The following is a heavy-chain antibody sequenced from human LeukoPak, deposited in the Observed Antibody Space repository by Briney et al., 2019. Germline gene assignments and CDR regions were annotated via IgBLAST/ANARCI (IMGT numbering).Heavy chain of an antibody. CDR3: ARDYPIYDILTGPPFDY. Sequence: GASVKVSCKASGYMFINYDINWVRQAAGQGLEWMGWISAYNGNTNYAQKLQGRVPMTTDTSTSTAYMELRSLRSDDTAVYYCARDYPIYDILTGPPFDYWGQGTLVTVSS. CDR2: ISAYNGNT. D-gene: IGHD3-9*01. J-gene: IGHJ4*02. V-gene: IGHV1-18*01. CDR1: GYMFINYD.